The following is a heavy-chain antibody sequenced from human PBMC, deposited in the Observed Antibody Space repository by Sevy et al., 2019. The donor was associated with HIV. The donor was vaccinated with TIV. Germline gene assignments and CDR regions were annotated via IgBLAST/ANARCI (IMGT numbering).Heavy chain of an antibody. D-gene: IGHD5-12*01. CDR1: GFTFSSYD. V-gene: IGHV3-13*01. CDR3: ARSGGYSDYGMDV. J-gene: IGHJ6*02. CDR2: IGSGGDA. Sequence: GGSLRLSCGASGFTFSSYDMHWVRQAAGKGLEWVSGIGSGGDAYYPGSVNGRFTISRENAKNSLYLQMNSLRAGDTAVYYCARSGGYSDYGMDVWGQGTTVTVSS.